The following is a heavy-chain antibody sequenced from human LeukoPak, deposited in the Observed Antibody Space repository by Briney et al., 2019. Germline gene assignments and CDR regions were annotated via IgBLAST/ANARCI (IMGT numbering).Heavy chain of an antibody. V-gene: IGHV4-34*01. CDR1: GGSFSGYY. D-gene: IGHD1-14*01. CDR2: INHSGST. CDR3: ARGRTRVNWFDP. J-gene: IGHJ5*02. Sequence: SETLSLTCAVYGGSFSGYYWSWIRQPPGKGLEWIGEINHSGSTNYNPSLESRVTISVDTSKNQFSLKLSSVTAADTAVYYCARGRTRVNWFDPWGQGTLVTVSS.